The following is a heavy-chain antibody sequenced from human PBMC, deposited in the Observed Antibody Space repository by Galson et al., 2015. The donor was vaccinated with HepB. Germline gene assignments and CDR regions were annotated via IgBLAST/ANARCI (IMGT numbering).Heavy chain of an antibody. CDR1: GLPFSDYW. CDR2: IYGGETHK. CDR3: AKGRGSRAYDDSYMDV. J-gene: IGHJ6*03. D-gene: IGHD3-16*01. Sequence: SLRLSCAASGLPFSDYWMHWVRQVPGKGLVWVAFIYGGETHKRYAGSVKGRFTISRDNAKNTVYLQMDSLRAEDTAVYYCAKGRGSRAYDDSYMDVWGKGTTVTVSS. V-gene: IGHV3-74*01.